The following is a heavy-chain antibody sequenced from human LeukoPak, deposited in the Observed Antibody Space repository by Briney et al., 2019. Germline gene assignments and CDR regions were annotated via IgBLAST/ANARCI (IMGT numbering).Heavy chain of an antibody. CDR1: EFTFSSYA. CDR2: ISYDGSNK. Sequence: PGGSLRLSCAASEFTFSSYAMHWVRQAPGKGLEWVAVISYDGSNKYYADSVKGRFTISRDNSKNTLYLQMDSLRAEDTAVYYCARGGLYVSGSYYGRPFDYWGQGTLVTVSS. CDR3: ARGGLYVSGSYYGRPFDY. J-gene: IGHJ4*02. V-gene: IGHV3-30*04. D-gene: IGHD3-10*01.